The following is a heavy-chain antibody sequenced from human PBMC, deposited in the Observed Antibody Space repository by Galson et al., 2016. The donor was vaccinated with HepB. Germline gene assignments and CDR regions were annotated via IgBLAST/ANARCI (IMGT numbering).Heavy chain of an antibody. J-gene: IGHJ4*02. CDR3: ARDPVFGD. CDR1: GGSISNSNW. CDR2: IYHNGTT. V-gene: IGHV4-4*02. Sequence: SETLSLTCAVSGGSISNSNWWSWVRQPPGKGLEWIGDIYHNGTTNYNPSLTSRVTMSVDQSKNQFSLNLISVTAADTAVYYCARDPVFGDWGQGTLVTVSS.